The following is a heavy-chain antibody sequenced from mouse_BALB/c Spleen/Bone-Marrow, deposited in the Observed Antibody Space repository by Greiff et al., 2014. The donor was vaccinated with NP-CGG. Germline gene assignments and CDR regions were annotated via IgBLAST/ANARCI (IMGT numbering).Heavy chain of an antibody. CDR1: GSNIKDTY. V-gene: IGHV14-3*02. CDR2: IDPANGNT. Sequence: EVKLMESGAELVKPGASVKLSCTASGSNIKDTYMHWVKQRPEQGLEWIGRIDPANGNTKYDPKFQGKATITADTSSNTAYLQLSSLTSEDTAVYYCARYRLGTYFDYWGQGTTLTVSS. D-gene: IGHD1-2*01. CDR3: ARYRLGTYFDY. J-gene: IGHJ2*01.